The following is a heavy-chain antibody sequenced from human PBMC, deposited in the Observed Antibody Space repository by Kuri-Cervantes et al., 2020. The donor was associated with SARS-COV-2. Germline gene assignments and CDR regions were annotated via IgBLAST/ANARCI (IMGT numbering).Heavy chain of an antibody. CDR2: IKQDGSEK. CDR3: AREVPDPYYYYMDV. CDR1: GFTVSSHY. Sequence: GGSLRLSCAASGFTVSSHYMSWVRQAPGKGLEWVANIKQDGSEKYYVDSVKGRFTISRDNAKNSLYLQMNSLRAEDTAVYYCAREVPDPYYYYMDVWGKGTTVTVSS. D-gene: IGHD3-10*01. J-gene: IGHJ6*03. V-gene: IGHV3-7*01.